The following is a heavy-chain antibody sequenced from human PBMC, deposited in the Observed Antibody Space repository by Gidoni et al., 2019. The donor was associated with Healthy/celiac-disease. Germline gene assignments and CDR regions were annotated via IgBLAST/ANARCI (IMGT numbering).Heavy chain of an antibody. CDR1: GFTFSSYS. V-gene: IGHV3-21*01. D-gene: IGHD2-15*01. CDR2: ISSSSSYI. Sequence: EVQLVESGGGLVKPGGSLRRSCAASGFTFSSYSMNWVRQAPGKGLEWVSSISSSSSYIYYADSVKGRFTISRDNAKNSLYLQMNSLRAEDTAVYYCARVNCSGGSCYFDYWGQGTLVTVSS. J-gene: IGHJ4*02. CDR3: ARVNCSGGSCYFDY.